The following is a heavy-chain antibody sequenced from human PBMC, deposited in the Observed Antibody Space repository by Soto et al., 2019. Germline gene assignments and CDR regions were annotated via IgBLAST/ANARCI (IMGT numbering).Heavy chain of an antibody. CDR1: GGTFSSYA. V-gene: IGHV1-69*13. CDR3: AIVATINWYYFDY. Sequence: SVNVSCKASGGTFSSYAISWVLQAPGQGLEWMGGIIPIFGTANYAQKFQGRVTITADESTSTAYMELSSLRSEDTAVYYCAIVATINWYYFDYWGQGTLVTVSS. J-gene: IGHJ4*02. D-gene: IGHD5-12*01. CDR2: IIPIFGTA.